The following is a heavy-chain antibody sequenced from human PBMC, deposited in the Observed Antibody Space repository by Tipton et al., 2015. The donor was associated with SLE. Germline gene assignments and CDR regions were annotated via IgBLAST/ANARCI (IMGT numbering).Heavy chain of an antibody. V-gene: IGHV4-59*07. J-gene: IGHJ5*02. CDR2: IYYSGST. Sequence: TLSLTCTVSGGSISSYYWRWIRQPPGKGLEWIGFIYYSGSTNYNSSLKSRVTISVDTSKNQFSLKLSSVTAADTAVYYCVRGYCSRTSCNGVWFDPLGQGTLVTVSS. CDR3: VRGYCSRTSCNGVWFDP. CDR1: GGSISSYY. D-gene: IGHD2-2*01.